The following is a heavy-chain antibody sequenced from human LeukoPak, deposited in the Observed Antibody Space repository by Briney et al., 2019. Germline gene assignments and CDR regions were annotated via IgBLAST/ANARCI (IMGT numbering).Heavy chain of an antibody. J-gene: IGHJ6*04. CDR1: GFPFNDYT. V-gene: IGHV3-9*01. CDR3: AELGITMIGGV. Sequence: GGSLRLSCAASGFPFNDYTMHWVRQAPGKGLEWVSGINWNSGSRGYADSVKGRFTISRDNAKNSLYLQMNSLRAEDTAVYYCAELGITMIGGVWGKGTTVTISS. D-gene: IGHD3-10*02. CDR2: INWNSGSR.